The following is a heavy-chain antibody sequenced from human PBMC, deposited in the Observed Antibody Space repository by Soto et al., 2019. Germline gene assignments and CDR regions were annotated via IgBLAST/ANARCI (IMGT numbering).Heavy chain of an antibody. Sequence: EVQLVESGGGLVQPGRSLRLSCAASGFTFDDYAMHWVRQAPGKGLEWVSGISWNSGSIGYADSVKGRFTISRDNAKNSLYLQMNSLRAEDTALYYCAKLGYCSGGSCYSLLGGWFDPWGQGTLVTVSS. CDR1: GFTFDDYA. D-gene: IGHD2-15*01. CDR3: AKLGYCSGGSCYSLLGGWFDP. V-gene: IGHV3-9*01. CDR2: ISWNSGSI. J-gene: IGHJ5*02.